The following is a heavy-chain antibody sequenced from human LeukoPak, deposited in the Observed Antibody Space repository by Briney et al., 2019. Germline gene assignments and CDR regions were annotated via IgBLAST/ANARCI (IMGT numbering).Heavy chain of an antibody. V-gene: IGHV4-39*07. J-gene: IGHJ4*02. CDR1: GGSISSSTYY. CDR2: IYYSGNT. D-gene: IGHD6-13*01. Sequence: PSQTLSLTCTVSGGSISSSTYYWGWIRQPPGKGLEWIGSIYYSGNTYYNPSLKSRVTISVDTSKNQFSLKLSSVTAADTAVYYCANSPGIAAASDNWGQGTLVTVSS. CDR3: ANSPGIAAASDN.